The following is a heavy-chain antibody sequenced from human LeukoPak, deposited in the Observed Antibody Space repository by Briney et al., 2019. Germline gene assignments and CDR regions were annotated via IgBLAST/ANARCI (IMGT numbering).Heavy chain of an antibody. CDR2: INSDGSTT. Sequence: GGSLRLSCAVSGFSFSSSWMHWVRQAPGTGLVWVSRINSDGSTTNYADSVKGRFTISRDNAMSTLYLQMNSLRAEDTAVYYCARDFGPYGMDVWGQGTTVTVSS. J-gene: IGHJ6*02. V-gene: IGHV3-74*01. CDR1: GFSFSSSW. D-gene: IGHD3-16*01. CDR3: ARDFGPYGMDV.